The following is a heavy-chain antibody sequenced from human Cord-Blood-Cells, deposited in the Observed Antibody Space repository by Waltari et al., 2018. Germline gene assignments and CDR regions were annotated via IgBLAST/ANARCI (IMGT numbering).Heavy chain of an antibody. D-gene: IGHD3-9*01. Sequence: EVQLVESGGGLVQPGGSLRLSCAASGFTFSSYEMNWVRQAPGKGLEWVSYISSSGSTIYYADSVKCRFTISRDNAKNSLYLQMNSLRAEDTAVYYCARDHWEYYDILTGYPYYYYYGMDVWGQGTTVTVSS. CDR3: ARDHWEYYDILTGYPYYYYYGMDV. CDR2: ISSSGSTI. J-gene: IGHJ6*02. V-gene: IGHV3-48*03. CDR1: GFTFSSYE.